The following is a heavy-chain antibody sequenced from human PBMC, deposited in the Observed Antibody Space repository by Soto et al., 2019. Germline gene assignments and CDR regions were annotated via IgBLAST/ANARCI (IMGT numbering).Heavy chain of an antibody. CDR1: GFTFSHAW. CDR2: IKAKKDDGTT. Sequence: GGSLRLSCAASGFTFSHAWMSWVRQAPGKGLEWVGRIKAKKDDGTTEYAAPVKGRFSISRDDSKNTLSLQMNSLKTEDTAVYYCTIPGGYCGQGTLVTVSS. CDR3: TIPGGY. V-gene: IGHV3-15*01. D-gene: IGHD3-10*01. J-gene: IGHJ4*02.